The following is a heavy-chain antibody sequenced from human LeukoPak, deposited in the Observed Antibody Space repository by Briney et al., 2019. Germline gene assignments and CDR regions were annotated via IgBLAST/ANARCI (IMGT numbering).Heavy chain of an antibody. Sequence: GGSLRLSCAASGFTFSSYAMSWVRQAPRKGLEWVSAISGSGGSTYYADSVKGRFTISRDNSKNTLYLQMNSLRVEDTAVYYCAKQDSSGYYYALFDYWGQGTLVTVSS. V-gene: IGHV3-23*01. CDR1: GFTFSSYA. J-gene: IGHJ4*02. D-gene: IGHD3-22*01. CDR2: ISGSGGST. CDR3: AKQDSSGYYYALFDY.